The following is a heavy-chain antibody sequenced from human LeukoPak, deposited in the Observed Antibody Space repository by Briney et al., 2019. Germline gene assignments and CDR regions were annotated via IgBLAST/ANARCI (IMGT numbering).Heavy chain of an antibody. CDR2: LYYNRNT. V-gene: IGHV4-59*12. CDR1: GGSIGDYY. Sequence: PSETLSLTCTVSGGSIGDYYRSWIREPPGQGLEGIGYLYYNRNTNDSPSLKCRVTISAATSKLQVYLKLRSVTAADTAVYSCVRDLWGAGGTQYWGQGTQVIVSS. J-gene: IGHJ4*02. D-gene: IGHD6-13*01. CDR3: VRDLWGAGGTQY.